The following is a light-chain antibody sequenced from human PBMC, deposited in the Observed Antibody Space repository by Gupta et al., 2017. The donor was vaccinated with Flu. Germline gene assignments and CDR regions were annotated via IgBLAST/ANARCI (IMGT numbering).Light chain of an antibody. V-gene: IGLV2-18*02. Sequence: QSALTQPPSVSGSPGQSVTISCTGTSSDIGSYNRVSWYHQPPGTAPKLMIYEVSNRPSGVPNRFSGSKSGNTASLTISGRQAEDEADYYCSSYTSSSTYVFGTGPKGTVL. CDR2: EVS. J-gene: IGLJ1*01. CDR1: SSDIGSYNR. CDR3: SSYTSSSTYV.